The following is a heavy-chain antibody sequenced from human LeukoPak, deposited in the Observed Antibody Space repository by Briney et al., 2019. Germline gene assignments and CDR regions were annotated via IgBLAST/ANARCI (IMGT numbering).Heavy chain of an antibody. CDR3: ARSAVAATVWFDP. J-gene: IGHJ5*02. D-gene: IGHD6-19*01. CDR2: IYPGDSDT. V-gene: IGHV5-51*01. CDR1: RYSFTSYW. Sequence: GESLKISCKGSRYSFTSYWIGWVRQMPGKGLEWMGIIYPGDSDTRYSPSFQGQVTISADKSSSTAYLQWTSLKASDTAMYYCARSAVAATVWFDPWGQGTLVTVSS.